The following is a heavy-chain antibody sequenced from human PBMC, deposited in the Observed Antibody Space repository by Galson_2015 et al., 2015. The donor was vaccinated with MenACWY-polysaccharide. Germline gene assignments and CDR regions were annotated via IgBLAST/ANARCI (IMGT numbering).Heavy chain of an antibody. CDR1: GYSFSSYD. D-gene: IGHD3-22*01. CDR3: ASGGKYYYDSSGYLNWFDP. J-gene: IGHJ5*02. V-gene: IGHV1-8*01. Sequence: SVKVSCKASGYSFSSYDINWVRQTTGHALEWMGWMNPNSGNTGYAQKFQGRVTMTRNTSISIAYMELSSLRSEDTAVYYCASGGKYYYDSSGYLNWFDPWGQGTLVTVSS. CDR2: MNPNSGNT.